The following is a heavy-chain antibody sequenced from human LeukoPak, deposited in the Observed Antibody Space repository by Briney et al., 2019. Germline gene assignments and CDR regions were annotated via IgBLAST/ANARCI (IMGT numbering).Heavy chain of an antibody. V-gene: IGHV1-46*01. CDR1: GYTFTSYY. CDR2: INPSGGST. J-gene: IGHJ5*02. CDR3: ARGGCSGGSCYSYVWFDP. D-gene: IGHD2-15*01. Sequence: ASVKVSCKASGYTFTSYYMHWVRQAPGQGLEWMGIINPSGGSTVYTQKFQGRVTMTRDMSTSTVYMELSSLRSEDTAMYYCARGGCSGGSCYSYVWFDPWGQGTLVSVSS.